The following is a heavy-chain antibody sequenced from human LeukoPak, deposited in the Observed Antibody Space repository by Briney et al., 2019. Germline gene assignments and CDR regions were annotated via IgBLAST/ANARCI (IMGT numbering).Heavy chain of an antibody. Sequence: GGSLRLSCAASGFTSRNYWMIWVRPAPEKGLEWVGNIKQDGSEKRYADSVRGRFSISRDNAQTSLYLQMNSLRAEDTAVYYCARASDPWLQLTWGQGTLVTVSS. CDR1: GFTSRNYW. CDR3: ARASDPWLQLT. J-gene: IGHJ5*02. D-gene: IGHD5-24*01. V-gene: IGHV3-7*05. CDR2: IKQDGSEK.